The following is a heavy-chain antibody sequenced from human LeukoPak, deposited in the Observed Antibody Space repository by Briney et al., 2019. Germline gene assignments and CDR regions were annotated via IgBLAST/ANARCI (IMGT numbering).Heavy chain of an antibody. D-gene: IGHD1-26*01. J-gene: IGHJ2*01. V-gene: IGHV4-59*01. CDR3: ATNSGNYLDL. Sequence: SQTLSLTCTVSGGSISSYYWSWIRQPPGKGLEWIGYIYYSGSINYNPSLKSRVTISVDTSKNQFSLKLSSVTAADTAVYYCATNSGNYLDLWGRGTLVTVSS. CDR1: GGSISSYY. CDR2: IYYSGSI.